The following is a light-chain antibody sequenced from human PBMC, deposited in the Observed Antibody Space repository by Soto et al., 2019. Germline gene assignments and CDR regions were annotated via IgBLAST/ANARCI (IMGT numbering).Light chain of an antibody. CDR2: AAS. J-gene: IGKJ5*01. V-gene: IGKV1-39*01. Sequence: IKMNQSPSSLSTTVGDRVTITCRASQSISSYLNWYHQKPGKAPKLLVSAASSLQSGVPSRFSGSGSGTDFTLTISSLQPEDFAIYYCQQHSNWPITFGQGTRLEIK. CDR3: QQHSNWPIT. CDR1: QSISSY.